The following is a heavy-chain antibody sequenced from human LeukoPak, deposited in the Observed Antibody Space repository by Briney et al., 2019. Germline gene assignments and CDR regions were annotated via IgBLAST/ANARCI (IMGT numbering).Heavy chain of an antibody. CDR1: GGSISSYY. CDR3: ARGPSGLPYYFDY. J-gene: IGHJ4*02. D-gene: IGHD2-21*02. Sequence: SETLSLTCTVSGGSISSYYWSWIRQPPGKGLEWIGYIYYSGSTNYNPSLKSRVTISVDTSENQFSLKLSSVTAADTAVYYCARGPSGLPYYFDYWGQGTLVTVSS. V-gene: IGHV4-59*01. CDR2: IYYSGST.